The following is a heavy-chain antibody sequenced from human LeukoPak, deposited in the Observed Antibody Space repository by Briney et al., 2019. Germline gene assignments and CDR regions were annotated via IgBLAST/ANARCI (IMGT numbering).Heavy chain of an antibody. D-gene: IGHD3-22*01. J-gene: IGHJ4*02. Sequence: GASVKVSCKASGYTFTGYYMHWVRQAPGQGLEWIGWINPNSGGTNYAQKFQGRVTMTRDTSISTAYMELSRLRSDDTAVYYCVSFTYYYDSSGYLSDYWGQGTLVTVSS. CDR3: VSFTYYYDSSGYLSDY. CDR2: INPNSGGT. CDR1: GYTFTGYY. V-gene: IGHV1-2*02.